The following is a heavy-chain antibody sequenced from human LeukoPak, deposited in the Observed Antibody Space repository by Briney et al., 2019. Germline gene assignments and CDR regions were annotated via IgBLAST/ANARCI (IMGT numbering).Heavy chain of an antibody. D-gene: IGHD1-26*01. CDR1: GASISSGDR. CDR2: INHSGST. CDR3: ARHRGATMGPSDD. Sequence: SGTLSPTCTVSGASISSGDRWTWVRQSPGKRLEWIGEINHSGSTNYNPSLKSRVTISVDKPENHFSLKLSSVTAADTAVYYCARHRGATMGPSDDWGQGTLVTVSS. V-gene: IGHV4-4*02. J-gene: IGHJ4*02.